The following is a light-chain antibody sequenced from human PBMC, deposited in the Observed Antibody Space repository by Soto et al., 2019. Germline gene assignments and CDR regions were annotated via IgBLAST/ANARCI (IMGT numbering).Light chain of an antibody. V-gene: IGKV1-5*01. J-gene: IGKJ2*01. Sequence: DIQMTQSPSSLSASVGDRVIITCRASQSVGTYVSWYQQKEGKAPKLLINVASTLQSGVPSRFSGSGSGTEFTLTISGLQPDDFATYYCQQYNSSPYTFGQGTKLEIK. CDR3: QQYNSSPYT. CDR1: QSVGTY. CDR2: VAS.